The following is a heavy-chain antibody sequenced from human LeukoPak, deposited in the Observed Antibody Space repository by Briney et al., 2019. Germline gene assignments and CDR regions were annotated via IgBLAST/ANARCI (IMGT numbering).Heavy chain of an antibody. D-gene: IGHD2-15*01. Sequence: ASVKVSCKASGYTFTDYYIHWVRQAPGQGLKWMAWINPNSGGRNYAQKFQGRVTMTRDTYITTAYMELFSLRSDDTAIYYCARGLHRGTYFDYWGQGTLVTVSS. V-gene: IGHV1-2*02. CDR2: INPNSGGR. J-gene: IGHJ4*02. CDR1: GYTFTDYY. CDR3: ARGLHRGTYFDY.